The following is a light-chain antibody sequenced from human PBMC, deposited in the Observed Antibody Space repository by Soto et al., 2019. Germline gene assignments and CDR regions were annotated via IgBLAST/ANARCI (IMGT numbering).Light chain of an antibody. J-gene: IGKJ3*01. V-gene: IGKV3-20*01. CDR3: QQSAT. CDR1: QSVGSNY. CDR2: RAS. Sequence: EIMLSHSPATLSLSPGERGILSCRTSQSVGSNYLAWYQQKPGQAPRLLIYRASNRPPGIPDRFSGSGSGTDFTLTISGLEPEDFALYYCQQSATFGPGTKVDIK.